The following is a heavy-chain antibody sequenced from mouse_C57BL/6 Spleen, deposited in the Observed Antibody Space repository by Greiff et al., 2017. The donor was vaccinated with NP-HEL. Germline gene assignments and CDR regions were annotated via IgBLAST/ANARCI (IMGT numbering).Heavy chain of an antibody. D-gene: IGHD3-2*02. Sequence: QVQLQQPGAELVMPGASVKLSCKASGYTFTSYWMHWVKQRPGQGLEWIGEIDPSDSYTNYNQKFKGKSTLTVDKSSSTAYMQLSSLTSEDSAVYYCARVRGWGDFDYWGQGTTLTVSS. CDR2: IDPSDSYT. V-gene: IGHV1-69*01. J-gene: IGHJ2*01. CDR1: GYTFTSYW. CDR3: ARVRGWGDFDY.